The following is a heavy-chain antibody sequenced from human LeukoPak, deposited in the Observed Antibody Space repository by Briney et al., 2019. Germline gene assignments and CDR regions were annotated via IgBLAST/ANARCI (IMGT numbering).Heavy chain of an antibody. Sequence: GESLKISCKGSGYSFTSYWIGWVRQMPGKGLEWMGIIYPGDSDTRYSPSFQGQVTISADKSISTAYLQWSSLKASDTAMYYCARQHDRYSGSYYPRCAFDIWGQGAMVTVSS. J-gene: IGHJ3*02. CDR1: GYSFTSYW. CDR3: ARQHDRYSGSYYPRCAFDI. CDR2: IYPGDSDT. D-gene: IGHD1-26*01. V-gene: IGHV5-51*01.